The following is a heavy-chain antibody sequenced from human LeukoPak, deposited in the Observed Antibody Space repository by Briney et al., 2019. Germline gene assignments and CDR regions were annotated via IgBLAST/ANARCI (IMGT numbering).Heavy chain of an antibody. J-gene: IGHJ4*02. CDR3: GRGRDGYNLLGY. CDR1: GYTFTSYG. CDR2: ISAYNGNT. D-gene: IGHD5-24*01. V-gene: IGHV1-18*01. Sequence: ASVKVSCKASGYTFTSYGISWVRQAPGQGLEWMGWISAYNGNTNYAKKLQGRVTMTTDTSTSTAYMELRRLRSDETAVCYCGRGRDGYNLLGYWGQGTLVTVSS.